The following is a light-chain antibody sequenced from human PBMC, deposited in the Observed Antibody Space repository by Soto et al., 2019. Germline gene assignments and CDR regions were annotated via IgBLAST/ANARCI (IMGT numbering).Light chain of an antibody. CDR1: QSIDNW. CDR2: DAS. V-gene: IGKV1-5*01. J-gene: IGKJ1*01. Sequence: IQMTQSPSTLSASVGDRVTITCRASQSIDNWLAWYQQKPGRAPNLLIYDASNLETGVPSRFSGSASGTEFTLTIGSLKPDDFATYYCQQYRSFPCTFGQGTKVDVK. CDR3: QQYRSFPCT.